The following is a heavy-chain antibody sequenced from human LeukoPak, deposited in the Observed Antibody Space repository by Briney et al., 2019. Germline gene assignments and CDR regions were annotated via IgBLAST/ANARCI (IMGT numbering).Heavy chain of an antibody. CDR2: IYYSGST. Sequence: SETLSLTCTVSGGSISSSSYYWGWIRQPPGKGLEWIGSIYYSGSTYYNPSLKSRVTISVDTSKNRFSLKLSSVTYADAAVYYCQGNIPAFDIWGQGTMVTVSS. D-gene: IGHD2/OR15-2a*01. CDR1: GGSISSSSYY. V-gene: IGHV4-39*01. CDR3: QGNIPAFDI. J-gene: IGHJ3*02.